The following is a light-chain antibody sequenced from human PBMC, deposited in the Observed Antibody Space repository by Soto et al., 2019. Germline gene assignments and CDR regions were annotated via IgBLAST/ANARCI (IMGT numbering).Light chain of an antibody. CDR1: QSINSD. CDR2: DAS. CDR3: QQRQYWPPIT. J-gene: IGKJ5*01. Sequence: EIVLTQSPATLSLSPGERATLSCRASQSINSDVAWYQQKPGQAPRLLIYDASNRATGIPARFSGSGSGTDFTLTIRSLEPEDFAIYYCQQRQYWPPITFGQGTRRENK. V-gene: IGKV3-11*01.